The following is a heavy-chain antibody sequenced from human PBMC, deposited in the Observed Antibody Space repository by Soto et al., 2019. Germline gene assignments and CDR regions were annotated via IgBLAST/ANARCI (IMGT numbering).Heavy chain of an antibody. D-gene: IGHD6-6*01. Sequence: ASVKVSCKASGYTFITYFMHWVRQAPGQGLEWMGVINPSRGTTTYAQQFQDRVTMTRDTSASTVYMELSSLRSEDTAMYYCTRSHISSSYWLDPWGQGTLVTVSS. CDR1: GYTFITYF. CDR3: TRSHISSSYWLDP. J-gene: IGHJ5*02. CDR2: INPSRGTT. V-gene: IGHV1-46*03.